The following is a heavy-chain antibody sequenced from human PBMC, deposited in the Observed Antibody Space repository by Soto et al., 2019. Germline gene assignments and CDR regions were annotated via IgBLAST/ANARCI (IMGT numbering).Heavy chain of an antibody. Sequence: EVQLVESGGGLVQPGGSLRLSCEASGFTFRNYDMHWVRQGTGKGLEWVSGISAAGDPDYADSVEGRFTISRENAQNSFFLQMNSLRVGDTAVYYCARTDRDFYGLDVWGKGTTVIVSS. CDR2: ISAAGDP. J-gene: IGHJ6*04. V-gene: IGHV3-13*05. CDR1: GFTFRNYD. CDR3: ARTDRDFYGLDV.